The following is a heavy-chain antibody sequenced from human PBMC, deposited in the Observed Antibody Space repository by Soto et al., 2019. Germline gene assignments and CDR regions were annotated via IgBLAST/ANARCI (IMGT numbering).Heavy chain of an antibody. CDR2: IWYDGSHK. D-gene: IGHD3-3*01. V-gene: IGHV3-33*01. Sequence: QVQLVESGGGVVQPGRSLRLSCAASGFTFRSFGMHWVRQAPGKGLEWVAVIWYDGSHKYYADSVKGRFTISRDNSKNTLYLQMNSLRAEDTAVYYCARTSTDYDFWSGYPYYYYYGMDVLGQGTTVTVSS. CDR1: GFTFRSFG. CDR3: ARTSTDYDFWSGYPYYYYYGMDV. J-gene: IGHJ6*02.